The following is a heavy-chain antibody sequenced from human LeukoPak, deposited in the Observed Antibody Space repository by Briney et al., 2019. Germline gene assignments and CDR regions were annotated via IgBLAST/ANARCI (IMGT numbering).Heavy chain of an antibody. J-gene: IGHJ4*02. CDR3: SRARPATYNAFADF. V-gene: IGHV3-7*01. D-gene: IGHD3-16*01. CDR1: GFTYINYW. Sequence: PGGSLRLSCVASGFTYINYWMSWLRQTPGKGLEWVANINEDETERYYVASVEGRFTVSRDNGKNSLYLQMNGLRAEDSAVFYCSRARPATYNAFADFWGQGTLVTVSS. CDR2: INEDETER.